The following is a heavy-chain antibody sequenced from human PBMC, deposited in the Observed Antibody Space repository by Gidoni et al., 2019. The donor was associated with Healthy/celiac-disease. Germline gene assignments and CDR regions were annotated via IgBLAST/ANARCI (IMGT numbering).Heavy chain of an antibody. Sequence: QVQLVESGGGVVQPGRSLRLSCTASGFTFSSHGMHGVRQAPGKGLEWVAVISYDGSNKYYADSVKGRFTISRDNSKNTLYLQMNSLRAEDTAVYYCAKVLMTTGVGGFDYWGQGTLVTVSS. J-gene: IGHJ4*02. V-gene: IGHV3-30*18. D-gene: IGHD4-17*01. CDR3: AKVLMTTGVGGFDY. CDR2: ISYDGSNK. CDR1: GFTFSSHG.